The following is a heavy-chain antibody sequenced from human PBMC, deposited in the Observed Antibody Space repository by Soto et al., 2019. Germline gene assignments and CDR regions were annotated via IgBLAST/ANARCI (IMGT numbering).Heavy chain of an antibody. CDR1: GGSISSSSYY. V-gene: IGHV4-39*01. J-gene: IGHJ4*02. CDR2: IYYSGST. CDR3: ARQDPVLMALDY. Sequence: QLQLQESGPGLVKPSETLSLTCTVSGGSISSSSYYWGWIRQPPGKGVEWIGSIYYSGSTYYNPSLKSRVTISVGTSKNQFSLKLSSVTAADTAVYYCARQDPVLMALDYWGQGTLVTVSS. D-gene: IGHD5-12*01.